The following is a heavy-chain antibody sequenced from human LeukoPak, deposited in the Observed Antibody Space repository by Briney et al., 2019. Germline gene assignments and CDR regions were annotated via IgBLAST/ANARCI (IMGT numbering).Heavy chain of an antibody. J-gene: IGHJ4*02. CDR1: GFTFSDYW. CDR3: TGGARDY. CDR2: INQDGREQ. V-gene: IGHV3-7*04. Sequence: QTGGSLRLSCAASGFTFSDYWMSWVRQAPGQGLEWVAKINQDGREQHFVDSVKGRFTISRDNAKNSLFLQMDSLRAEDTAVYYCTGGARDYWGQGALVTVSS.